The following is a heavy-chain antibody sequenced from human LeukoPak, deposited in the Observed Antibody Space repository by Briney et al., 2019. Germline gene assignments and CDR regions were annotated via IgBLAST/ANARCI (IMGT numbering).Heavy chain of an antibody. V-gene: IGHV3-23*01. J-gene: IGHJ4*02. D-gene: IGHD4-17*01. Sequence: GGSLRLSCAASGFTFSSYAMSWVRQAPGKGLEWVSAISGSGGSTYYADSVKGQFTISRDYSKNTLYLQMNSLRAEVTAVYYCAKDPPYGDSTGYWGQGTLVTVSS. CDR3: AKDPPYGDSTGY. CDR1: GFTFSSYA. CDR2: ISGSGGST.